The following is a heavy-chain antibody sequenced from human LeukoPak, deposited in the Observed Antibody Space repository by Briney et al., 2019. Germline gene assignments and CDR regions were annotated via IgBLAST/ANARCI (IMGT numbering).Heavy chain of an antibody. Sequence: SQTLSLTCTVSGGSISSGGYYWSWIRQHPGKGLEWIGYIYYSGSTYYNPSLKSRVTISVDTSKNQFSLKLSPVTAADTAVYYCARSPPYCSSTSCSWFDPWGQGTLVTVSS. D-gene: IGHD2-2*01. CDR2: IYYSGST. CDR3: ARSPPYCSSTSCSWFDP. J-gene: IGHJ5*02. CDR1: GGSISSGGYY. V-gene: IGHV4-31*03.